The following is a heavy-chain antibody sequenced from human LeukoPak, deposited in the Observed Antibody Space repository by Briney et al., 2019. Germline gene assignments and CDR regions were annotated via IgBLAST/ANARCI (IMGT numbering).Heavy chain of an antibody. CDR3: AKAHPDNSGTAEYFQD. Sequence: GGSLRLSCVASGFTFKNYAMSWVRQTPVKGLEWVAVLSGGGLNSSYAKSVEGRFTISRDNSKNMLFLQMHSLRVDDTAVYYCAKAHPDNSGTAEYFQDWGQGTLVTVSS. D-gene: IGHD3-22*01. J-gene: IGHJ1*01. V-gene: IGHV3-23*01. CDR1: GFTFKNYA. CDR2: LSGGGLNS.